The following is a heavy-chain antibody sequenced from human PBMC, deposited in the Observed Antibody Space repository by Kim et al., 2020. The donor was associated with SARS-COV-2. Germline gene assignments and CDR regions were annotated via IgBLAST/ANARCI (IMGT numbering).Heavy chain of an antibody. Sequence: GGSLRLSCAASGFTFSSYEMNWVRQAPGKGLEWVSYISSSGSTIYYADSVKGRFTISRDNAKNSLYLQMNSLRAEDTAVYYCARGRAIFGVVIMHHAFDYWGQGTLVTVTS. V-gene: IGHV3-48*03. D-gene: IGHD3-3*01. CDR2: ISSSGSTI. CDR3: ARGRAIFGVVIMHHAFDY. J-gene: IGHJ4*02. CDR1: GFTFSSYE.